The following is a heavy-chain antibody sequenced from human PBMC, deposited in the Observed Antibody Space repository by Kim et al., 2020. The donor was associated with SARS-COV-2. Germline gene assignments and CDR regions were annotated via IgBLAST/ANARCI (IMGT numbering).Heavy chain of an antibody. CDR2: ISGSGDTT. V-gene: IGHV3-23*01. CDR1: GFTFSNYG. CDR3: ANTRQHDY. Sequence: GGSLRLSCVASGFTFSNYGMSWVRQAPGKGLEWVSGISGSGDTTTYADAVKGRFTISRDNSNNKLYLQMRSLRAEDTAIDYCANTRQHDYWGEGTLVTVS. D-gene: IGHD6-13*01. J-gene: IGHJ4*02.